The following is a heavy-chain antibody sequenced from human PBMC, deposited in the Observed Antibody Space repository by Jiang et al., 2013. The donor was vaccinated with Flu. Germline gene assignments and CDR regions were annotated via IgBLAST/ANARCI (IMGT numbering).Heavy chain of an antibody. D-gene: IGHD5-12*01. CDR2: TYYKSKWYN. CDR1: GDSVSSNSAA. CDR3: ARESPGEWLRLGYLYFYGMDV. V-gene: IGHV6-1*01. Sequence: QTLSLTCAISGDSVSSNSAAWNWIRQSPSRGLEWLGRTYYKSKWYNDYASSVKSRVTINSDTSKNQFSLHLNSVTPEDTAVYYCARESPGEWLRLGYLYFYGMDVWGQGTTVIVSS. J-gene: IGHJ6*02.